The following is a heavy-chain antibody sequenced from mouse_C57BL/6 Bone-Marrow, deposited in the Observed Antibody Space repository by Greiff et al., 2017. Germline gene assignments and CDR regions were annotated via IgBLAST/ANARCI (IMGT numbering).Heavy chain of an antibody. CDR1: GYTFTSYW. CDR3: ARDDYGSSHWYFDV. Sequence: QVHVKQPGAELVKPGASVKLSCKASGYTFTSYWMHWVKQRPGRGLEWIGRIDPNSGGTKYNEKFKSKATLTVDKPSSTAYMQLSSLTSEDSAVYYCARDDYGSSHWYFDVWGKGTTVTVSS. V-gene: IGHV1-72*01. CDR2: IDPNSGGT. J-gene: IGHJ1*03. D-gene: IGHD1-1*01.